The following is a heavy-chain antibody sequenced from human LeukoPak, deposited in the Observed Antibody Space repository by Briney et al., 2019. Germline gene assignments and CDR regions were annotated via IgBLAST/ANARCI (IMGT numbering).Heavy chain of an antibody. Sequence: PGGSLRLSCAASGFTFSGYWMSRVRQAPGKGLEWVSVIYSGGSTYYADSVKGRFTISRDNSKNTLYLQVNSLRAEDTAMYYCARESDYGMDVWGQGTTVTVSS. J-gene: IGHJ6*02. CDR1: GFTFSGYW. CDR2: IYSGGST. CDR3: ARESDYGMDV. V-gene: IGHV3-53*01.